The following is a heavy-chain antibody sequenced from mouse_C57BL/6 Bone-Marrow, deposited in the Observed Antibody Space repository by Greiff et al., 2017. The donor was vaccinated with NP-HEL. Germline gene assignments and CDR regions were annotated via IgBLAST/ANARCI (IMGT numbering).Heavy chain of an antibody. J-gene: IGHJ4*01. CDR3: ASVITTEDAMDY. CDR2: IWSGGST. V-gene: IGHV2-2*01. Sequence: VQVVESGPGLVQPSQSLSITCTVSGFSLTSYGVHWVRQSPGKGLEWLGVIWSGGSTDYNAAFISRLSISKDNSKSQVFFKMNSLQADDTAIYYCASVITTEDAMDYWGQGTSVTVSS. CDR1: GFSLTSYG. D-gene: IGHD1-1*01.